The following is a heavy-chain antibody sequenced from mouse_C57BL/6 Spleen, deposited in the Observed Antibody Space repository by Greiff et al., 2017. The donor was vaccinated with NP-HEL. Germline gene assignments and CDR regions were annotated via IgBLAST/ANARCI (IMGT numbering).Heavy chain of an antibody. CDR3: ARGLLRQGAY. CDR1: GYTFTSYW. D-gene: IGHD2-3*01. V-gene: IGHV1-69*01. Sequence: VQLQQPGAELVMPGASVKLSCKASGYTFTSYWMHWVKQRPGQGLEWIGEIDPSDSYTNYNQKFKGKSTLTVDKSSSTAYMQLSSLTSEDSAVYYCARGLLRQGAYWGQGTLVTVSA. J-gene: IGHJ3*01. CDR2: IDPSDSYT.